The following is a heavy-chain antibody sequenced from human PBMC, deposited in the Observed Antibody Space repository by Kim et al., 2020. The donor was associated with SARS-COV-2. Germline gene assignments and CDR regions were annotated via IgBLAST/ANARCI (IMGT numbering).Heavy chain of an antibody. CDR3: ARDIKGANWFDP. D-gene: IGHD3-16*01. Sequence: YYADSVKGRFTISRDNAKNSRYLQMNSLRAEDTAVYYCARDIKGANWFDPWGQGTLVTVSS. J-gene: IGHJ5*02. V-gene: IGHV3-21*01.